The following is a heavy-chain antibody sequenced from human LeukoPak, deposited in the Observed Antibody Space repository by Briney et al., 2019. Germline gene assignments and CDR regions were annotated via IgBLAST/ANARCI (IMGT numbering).Heavy chain of an antibody. Sequence: SETLSLTCTVSGGSISSYYWTWIRQPPGKGLEWIGYIYYTGNTNYNPSLESHVTMSLDTSKNQFSLNLNSVTAADTAVYYCARALITFGAAVAKGFDCWGQGTLVTVSS. V-gene: IGHV4-59*01. CDR3: ARALITFGAAVAKGFDC. CDR2: IYYTGNT. D-gene: IGHD3-16*01. CDR1: GGSISSYY. J-gene: IGHJ4*02.